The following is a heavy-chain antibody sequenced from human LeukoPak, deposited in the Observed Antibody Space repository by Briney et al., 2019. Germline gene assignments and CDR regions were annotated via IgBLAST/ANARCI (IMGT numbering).Heavy chain of an antibody. D-gene: IGHD1-26*01. Sequence: SETLSLTCAVSGGSISSSNWWSWVRQPPGKGLEWIGEIYHSGSTNYNPSLKSQVTISVDKSKNQFSLKLSSVTAADTAVYYCARAGRWEGRPHAFDIWGQGTMVAVSS. J-gene: IGHJ3*02. CDR3: ARAGRWEGRPHAFDI. CDR1: GGSISSSNW. V-gene: IGHV4-4*02. CDR2: IYHSGST.